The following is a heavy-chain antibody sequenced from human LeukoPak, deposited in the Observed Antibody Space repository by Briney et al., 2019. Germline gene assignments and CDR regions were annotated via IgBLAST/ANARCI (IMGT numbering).Heavy chain of an antibody. J-gene: IGHJ4*02. D-gene: IGHD6-13*01. CDR3: ARGVGRAAAAHYYFDY. V-gene: IGHV1-2*02. Sequence: ASVKVSCKTSGYTFTGYYMHWVRQAPGQGLEWMGWINPNSGGTNYAQKFQGRVTKTRDTSISTAYMELSRLRSDDTAVYYCARGVGRAAAAHYYFDYWGQGTLVTVSS. CDR1: GYTFTGYY. CDR2: INPNSGGT.